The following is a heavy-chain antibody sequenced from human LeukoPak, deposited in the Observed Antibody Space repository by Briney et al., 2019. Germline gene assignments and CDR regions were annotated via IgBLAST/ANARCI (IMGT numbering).Heavy chain of an antibody. CDR1: GYTFTGYY. V-gene: IGHV1-2*02. CDR3: AWPQAVAGAFDI. Sequence: AGSVSVSCKASGYTFTGYYMHWVRQAPGQGLEWMGWINPNSGGTNYAQKFQGRVTMTRDTSISTAYMELSRRRSDDTAVYYCAWPQAVAGAFDIWGQGTMVTVSS. D-gene: IGHD6-19*01. J-gene: IGHJ3*02. CDR2: INPNSGGT.